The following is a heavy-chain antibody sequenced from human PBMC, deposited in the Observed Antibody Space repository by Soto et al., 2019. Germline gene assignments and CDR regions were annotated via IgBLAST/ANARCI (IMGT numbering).Heavy chain of an antibody. Sequence: SETMSLTCTVSGSSISSGGYYWSWIRQHPGKGLEWIGYSSYSGSTYYNPSLKSRVTISVDTSKNQFSLKLSSVTAADTAVYYCARDPGIAAARPGLHYYYGMDVWGQGTTVTVSS. J-gene: IGHJ6*02. CDR1: GSSISSGGYY. CDR3: ARDPGIAAARPGLHYYYGMDV. D-gene: IGHD6-13*01. CDR2: SSYSGST. V-gene: IGHV4-31*03.